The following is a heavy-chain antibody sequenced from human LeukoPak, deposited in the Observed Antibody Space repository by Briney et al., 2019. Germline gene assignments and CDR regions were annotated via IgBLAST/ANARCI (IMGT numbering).Heavy chain of an antibody. V-gene: IGHV3-30-3*01. CDR1: GFTFSSYA. CDR3: AKDLILEWPSREPFDY. D-gene: IGHD3-3*01. J-gene: IGHJ4*02. Sequence: PGGSLRLSCAASGFTFSSYAMHWVRQAPGKGLEWVAVISYDGSNKYYADSVKGRFTISRDNSKNTLYLQMNSLRAEDTAVYYCAKDLILEWPSREPFDYWGQGTLVTVSS. CDR2: ISYDGSNK.